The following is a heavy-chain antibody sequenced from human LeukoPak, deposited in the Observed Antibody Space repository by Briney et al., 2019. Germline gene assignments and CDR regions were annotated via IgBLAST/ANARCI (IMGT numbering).Heavy chain of an antibody. D-gene: IGHD1-14*01. CDR1: GGTFSNYA. CDR2: IIPIFGTA. CDR3: AREHRADNAFDI. Sequence: SVKVSCKASGGTFSNYAINWVRQAPGQGLEWMGGIIPIFGTANYAQKFQGRVTITTDESTSTAYMELSSLRSEDTAVYYCAREHRADNAFDIWGQGTMVTVSS. V-gene: IGHV1-69*05. J-gene: IGHJ3*02.